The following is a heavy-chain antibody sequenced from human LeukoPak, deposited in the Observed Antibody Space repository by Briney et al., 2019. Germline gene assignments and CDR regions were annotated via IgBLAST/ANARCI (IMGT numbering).Heavy chain of an antibody. CDR1: GGSIDNYY. J-gene: IGHJ5*02. CDR2: IYYSGST. CDR3: ARDSGSSTHDP. Sequence: SETLSLTCTVSGGSIDNYYWSWIRQPPGKGLEWIGYIYYSGSTNYNPSLKSRITISVDTSKNQFSLKLTSVTAADTAVYYCARDSGSSTHDPWGQGTLVTVSS. D-gene: IGHD2-2*01. V-gene: IGHV4-59*01.